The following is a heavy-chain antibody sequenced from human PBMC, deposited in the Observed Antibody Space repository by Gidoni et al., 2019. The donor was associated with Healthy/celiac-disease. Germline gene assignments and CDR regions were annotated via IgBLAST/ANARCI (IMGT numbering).Heavy chain of an antibody. Sequence: EVQLLESGGGLVQPGGSLRLSCSASGFTFCSSAMCWVRQAPGQGLDWVSASGVSGGSTYYADSVKGRFTISRDNSKNTLYLQMNSLRAEDTAVYYCAKDPSHYYDSSGWFDPWGQGTLVTVSS. CDR1: GFTFCSSA. CDR3: AKDPSHYYDSSGWFDP. CDR2: SGVSGGST. V-gene: IGHV3-23*01. J-gene: IGHJ5*02. D-gene: IGHD3-22*01.